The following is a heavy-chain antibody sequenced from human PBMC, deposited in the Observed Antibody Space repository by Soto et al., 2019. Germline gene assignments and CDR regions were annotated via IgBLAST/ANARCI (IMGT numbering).Heavy chain of an antibody. Sequence: GSLRLSCAASGFTFSSYGMHWVRQAPGKGLEWVAVISYDGSNKYYADSVKGRFTISRDNSKNTLYLQMNSLRAEDTAVYYCAKNWEELLWFGEPLPYYYGMDVWGQGTTVTVSS. D-gene: IGHD3-10*01. CDR1: GFTFSSYG. J-gene: IGHJ6*02. CDR3: AKNWEELLWFGEPLPYYYGMDV. V-gene: IGHV3-30*18. CDR2: ISYDGSNK.